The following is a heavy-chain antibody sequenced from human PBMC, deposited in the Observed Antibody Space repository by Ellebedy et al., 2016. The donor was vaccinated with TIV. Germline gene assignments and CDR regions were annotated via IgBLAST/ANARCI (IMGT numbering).Heavy chain of an antibody. V-gene: IGHV3-33*06. Sequence: GESLKISXAASGFTFSSCGMHWVRQAPGKGLEWVAVIWYDGSYKYYADSVKGRFTISRDNSKNTLYLQMNSLRVEDTAVYYCAKGRLATNYYHGMDVWGQGTTVTVSS. CDR3: AKGRLATNYYHGMDV. D-gene: IGHD5-12*01. CDR2: IWYDGSYK. CDR1: GFTFSSCG. J-gene: IGHJ6*02.